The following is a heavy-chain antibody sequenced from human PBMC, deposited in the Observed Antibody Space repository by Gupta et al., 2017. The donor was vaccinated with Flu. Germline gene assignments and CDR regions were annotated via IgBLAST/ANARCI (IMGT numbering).Heavy chain of an antibody. CDR3: AKFWGVTATDY. CDR2: ISYDGSNK. D-gene: IGHD2-21*02. CDR1: GFTFSSYG. V-gene: IGHV3-30*18. Sequence: QVQLVESGGGVVQPGRSLRLSCAASGFTFSSYGMHWVRQAPGKGLEWVAVISYDGSNKYYADSVKGRFTISRDNSKNTLYLQMNSLRAEDTAVYYCAKFWGVTATDYWGQGTLVTVSS. J-gene: IGHJ4*02.